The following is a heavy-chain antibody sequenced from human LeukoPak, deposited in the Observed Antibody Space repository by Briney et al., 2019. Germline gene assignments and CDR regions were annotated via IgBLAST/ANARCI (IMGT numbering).Heavy chain of an antibody. V-gene: IGHV3-49*03. J-gene: IGHJ4*02. CDR1: GFTFCDYA. CDR3: AREQTWLFYC. Sequence: GGSLRLSCAASGFTFCDYAMSWFRRVPGKGLEWIAFIRRKIHGGTTEYAASVKVRFTISRDDAGSIAYLQMNSLKTEDSAVYYCAREQTWLFYCWGQGILVTVSS. D-gene: IGHD5-24*01. CDR2: IRRKIHGGTT.